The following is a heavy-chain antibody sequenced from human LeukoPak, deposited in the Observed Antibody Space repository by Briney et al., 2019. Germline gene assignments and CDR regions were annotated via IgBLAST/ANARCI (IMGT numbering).Heavy chain of an antibody. CDR2: ISGSGGST. Sequence: GGSLRLSCAASGFTFSSYAMSWVRQAPGKGLEWVSAISGSGGSTYYADSVKGRFTISRDNSKNTLYLQMNSLRAEDTAVYYCAKDNSSSWYPIRYYYCYGMDVWGQGTTVTVSS. CDR1: GFTFSSYA. V-gene: IGHV3-23*01. J-gene: IGHJ6*02. D-gene: IGHD6-13*01. CDR3: AKDNSSSWYPIRYYYCYGMDV.